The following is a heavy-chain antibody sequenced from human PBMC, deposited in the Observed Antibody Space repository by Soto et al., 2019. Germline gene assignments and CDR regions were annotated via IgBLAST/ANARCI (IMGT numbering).Heavy chain of an antibody. V-gene: IGHV4-59*08. J-gene: IGHJ5*02. D-gene: IGHD3-10*01. CDR1: GGSISSYY. CDR2: IYYSGRT. Sequence: QVQLQESGPGLVKPSVTLSLTCTVSGGSISSYYWSWIGQPPWEGLEWIGYIYYSGRTNYNHSLKSRVTLAVDTSKNQFSLKRSSVTASDTAVYYCAGLVVRLLYNWFDPWGQGTLVPVSS. CDR3: AGLVVRLLYNWFDP.